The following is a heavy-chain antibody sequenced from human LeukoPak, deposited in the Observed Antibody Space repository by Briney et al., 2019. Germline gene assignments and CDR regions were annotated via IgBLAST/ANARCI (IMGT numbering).Heavy chain of an antibody. CDR1: GVSVSSYY. Sequence: KPSETLSLTCTVSGVSVSSYYWSCIRQPPGKGLEWIGYIYYSGSTNYNPSLKSRVTMSVDTSKNQFSLKLSSVTAADTAIYYCAGGTYYYFDYWGQGTLVTVSS. CDR3: AGGTYYYFDY. CDR2: IYYSGST. J-gene: IGHJ4*02. D-gene: IGHD1-26*01. V-gene: IGHV4-59*02.